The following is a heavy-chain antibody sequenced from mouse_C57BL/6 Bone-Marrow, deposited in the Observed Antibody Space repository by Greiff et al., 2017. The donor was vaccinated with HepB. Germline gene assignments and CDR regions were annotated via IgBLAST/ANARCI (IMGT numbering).Heavy chain of an antibody. J-gene: IGHJ1*03. V-gene: IGHV5-15*01. Sequence: EVMLVESGGGLVQPGGSLKLSCAASGFTFSDYGMAWVRQAPRKGPEWVAFISNLAYSIYYADTVTGRFTISRENAKNTLYLEMSSLRSEDTAMYYCARMVLYWYFDVWGTGTTVTVSS. CDR1: GFTFSDYG. CDR3: ARMVLYWYFDV. D-gene: IGHD2-1*01. CDR2: ISNLAYSI.